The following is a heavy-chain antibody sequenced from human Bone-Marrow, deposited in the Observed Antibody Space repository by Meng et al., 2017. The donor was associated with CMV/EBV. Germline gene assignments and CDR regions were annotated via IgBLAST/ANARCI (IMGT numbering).Heavy chain of an antibody. CDR1: GFTFSSYS. D-gene: IGHD1-26*01. CDR3: ARIFEGAVSTSSDY. CDR2: ISSSSSTI. V-gene: IGHV3-48*04. J-gene: IGHJ4*02. Sequence: GESLKISCAASGFTFSSYSMNWVRQAPGKGLEWVSYISSSSSTIYYADSVKGRFTISRDNAKNSLYLQMNSLRAEDTAVYYCARIFEGAVSTSSDYWGQGTLVTVSS.